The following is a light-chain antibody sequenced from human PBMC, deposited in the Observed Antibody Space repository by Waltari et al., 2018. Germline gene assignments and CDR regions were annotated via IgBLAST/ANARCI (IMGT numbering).Light chain of an antibody. CDR3: QKYVNLPAT. V-gene: IGKV3-20*01. J-gene: IGKJ1*01. CDR2: DAS. Sequence: SCRASQSVGKYLAWYQQKPGQAPRLLIYDASTRATGIPDRFSGSGSGTDFSLTISRLEPEDFAVYYCQKYVNLPATFGQGTKVEI. CDR1: QSVGKY.